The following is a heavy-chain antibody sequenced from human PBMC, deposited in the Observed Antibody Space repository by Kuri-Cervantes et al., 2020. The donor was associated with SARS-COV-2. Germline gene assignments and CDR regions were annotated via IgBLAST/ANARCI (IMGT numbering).Heavy chain of an antibody. CDR1: GFTFSSYW. CDR2: IKQDGSEK. Sequence: GGSLRLSCAASGFTFSSYWMSWVRQAPGKGLEWVANIKQDGSEKYYVDSVKGRFTISRDNSKNTLYLQMNSLRAEDTAVYYCANSFYDTSSVPRLDYWGQGTLVTVSS. D-gene: IGHD2/OR15-2a*01. CDR3: ANSFYDTSSVPRLDY. V-gene: IGHV3-7*01. J-gene: IGHJ4*02.